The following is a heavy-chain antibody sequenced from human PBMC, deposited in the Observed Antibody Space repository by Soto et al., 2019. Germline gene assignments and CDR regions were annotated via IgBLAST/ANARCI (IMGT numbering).Heavy chain of an antibody. CDR1: GYSISSGYY. V-gene: IGHV4-38-2*01. CDR2: IYHSGST. J-gene: IGHJ3*02. Sequence: KTSETLSLTCAVSGYSISSGYYWGWIRQPPGKGLEWIGSIYHSGSTYYNPSLKSRVTISVDTSKNQFSLKLSSVTAADTAVYYCARVAITMIVVVITRPDAFDIWGQGTMVTVSS. D-gene: IGHD3-22*01. CDR3: ARVAITMIVVVITRPDAFDI.